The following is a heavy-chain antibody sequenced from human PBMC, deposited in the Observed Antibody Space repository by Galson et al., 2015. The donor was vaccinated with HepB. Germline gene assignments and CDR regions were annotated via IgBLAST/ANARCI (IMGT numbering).Heavy chain of an antibody. Sequence: TLSLTCTVSGGSISSGGYYWSWIRQHPGKGLEWIGYIYYSGSAYYNPSLKSRVTISVDTSKNQFSLKLSSVTAADTAVYYCARRDDYGGNLFDYWGQGTLVTVSS. CDR3: ARRDDYGGNLFDY. CDR2: IYYSGSA. V-gene: IGHV4-31*03. CDR1: GGSISSGGYY. J-gene: IGHJ4*02. D-gene: IGHD4-23*01.